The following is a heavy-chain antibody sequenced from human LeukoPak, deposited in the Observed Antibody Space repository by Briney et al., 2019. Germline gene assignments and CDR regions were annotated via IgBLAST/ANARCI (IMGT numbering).Heavy chain of an antibody. J-gene: IGHJ4*02. CDR2: INHSGST. CDR3: ARPQLVRHNYYFDY. D-gene: IGHD6-13*01. V-gene: IGHV4-38-2*02. CDR1: GYSISSGYY. Sequence: SETLSLTCTVSGYSISSGYYWGWIRQPPGKGLEWIGEINHSGSTNYNPSLKSRVTISVDTSKNQFSLKLSSVTAADTAVYYCARPQLVRHNYYFDYWGQGTLVTVSS.